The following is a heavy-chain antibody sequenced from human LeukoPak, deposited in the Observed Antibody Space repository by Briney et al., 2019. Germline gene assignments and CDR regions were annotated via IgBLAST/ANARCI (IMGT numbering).Heavy chain of an antibody. J-gene: IGHJ5*02. CDR3: ARDLEGYCSSTSCPNENWFDP. CDR2: ISAYNGNT. CDR1: GYTFTSYG. D-gene: IGHD2-2*01. Sequence: GASVKVSCKASGYTFTSYGISWVRQAPGQGLEWMGWISAYNGNTNYAQKLQGRVTMTTDTSTSTAYMELRSLRSDDTAVYYCARDLEGYCSSTSCPNENWFDPWGQGTLVTVSS. V-gene: IGHV1-18*01.